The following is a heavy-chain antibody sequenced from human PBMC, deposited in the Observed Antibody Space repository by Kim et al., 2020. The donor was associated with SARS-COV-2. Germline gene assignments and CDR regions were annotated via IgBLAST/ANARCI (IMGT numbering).Heavy chain of an antibody. J-gene: IGHJ6*02. Sequence: ADALKGRFTMSRDNSKNTLYLPMNSLRDEDTAVYYCAKSYGEYYYYYGLDVWGQGTTVSVSS. V-gene: IGHV3-23*01. D-gene: IGHD5-18*01. CDR3: AKSYGEYYYYYGLDV.